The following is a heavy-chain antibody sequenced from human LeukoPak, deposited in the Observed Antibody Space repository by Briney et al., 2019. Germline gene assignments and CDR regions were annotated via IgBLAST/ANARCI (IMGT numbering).Heavy chain of an antibody. J-gene: IGHJ3*01. V-gene: IGHV3-30*18. D-gene: IGHD6-19*01. CDR1: GFSFSGYG. Sequence: GGSLRLSCAASGFSFSGYGMHWVRQAPGKGLEWVAVISYDGSNKFYADFVKGRFTISRDNSKNTLYLQMNSLRAEDTAVYYCAKLGYSSGWYDFQIDAFDFWGQGTMVTVSS. CDR3: AKLGYSSGWYDFQIDAFDF. CDR2: ISYDGSNK.